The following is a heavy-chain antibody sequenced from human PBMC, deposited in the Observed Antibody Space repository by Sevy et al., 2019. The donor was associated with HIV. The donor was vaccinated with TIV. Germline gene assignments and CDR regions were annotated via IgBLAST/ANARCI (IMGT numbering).Heavy chain of an antibody. D-gene: IGHD3-10*01. CDR3: ARISTVRGLFNCFDP. J-gene: IGHJ5*02. CDR1: GYTFSSFG. CDR2: IGAYNGNI. Sequence: ASVKVSCKASGYTFSSFGVSWVRQAPGQGLEWMGWIGAYNGNIKYAQNLQDRVTMTTDTSTSTAYMELTSLTSDDTAVYFSARISTVRGLFNCFDPWGQGTLVTVSS. V-gene: IGHV1-18*01.